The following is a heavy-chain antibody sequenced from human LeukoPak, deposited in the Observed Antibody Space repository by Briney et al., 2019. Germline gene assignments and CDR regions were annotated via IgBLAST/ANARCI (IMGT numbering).Heavy chain of an antibody. CDR3: ARDEGGTAVRYYFDY. V-gene: IGHV1-18*04. CDR2: ISAYNGNT. D-gene: IGHD2-21*02. Sequence: GASVKVSCKASGYTFTGYHMHWVRQASGQGLEWMGWISAYNGNTNYAQKLQGRVTMTRDTSTSTVYMELSSLRSEDTAVYYCARDEGGTAVRYYFDYWGQGTLVTAFS. CDR1: GYTFTGYH. J-gene: IGHJ4*02.